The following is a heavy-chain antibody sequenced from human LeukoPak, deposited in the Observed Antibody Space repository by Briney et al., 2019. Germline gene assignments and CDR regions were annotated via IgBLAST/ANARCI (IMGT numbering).Heavy chain of an antibody. CDR3: ARARSSGYSFDY. CDR2: IYYSGST. V-gene: IGHV4-59*01. D-gene: IGHD3-22*01. J-gene: IGHJ4*02. CDR1: GDSISSYY. Sequence: SETLSLTCTVSGDSISSYYWNWIRQPPGKGLEWIGYIYYSGSTNYNPSLQSRVTISVDTSKNKFSLKLSSVTAADTAVYYCARARSSGYSFDYWGQGTLVTVSS.